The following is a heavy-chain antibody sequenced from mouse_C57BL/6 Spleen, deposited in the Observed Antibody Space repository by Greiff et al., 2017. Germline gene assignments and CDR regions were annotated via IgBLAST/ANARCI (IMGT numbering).Heavy chain of an antibody. CDR3: ASYYGSSSYYFDY. V-gene: IGHV1-81*01. CDR1: GYTFTSYG. CDR2: IYPRSGNT. D-gene: IGHD1-1*01. J-gene: IGHJ2*01. Sequence: QVHVKQSGAELARPGASVKLSCKASGYTFTSYGISWVKQRTGQGLEWIGEIYPRSGNTYYNEKFKGKATLTADKSSSTAYMELRSLTSEDSAVYFCASYYGSSSYYFDYWGQGTTLTVSS.